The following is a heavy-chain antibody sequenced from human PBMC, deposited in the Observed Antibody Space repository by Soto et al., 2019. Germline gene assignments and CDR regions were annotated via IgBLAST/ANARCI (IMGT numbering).Heavy chain of an antibody. CDR2: INHSGST. CDR3: ARGPVARYSSSWYEVVDYGMDV. Sequence: LSLTCAVYGGSFSGYYWSWIRQPPGKGLEWIGEINHSGSTNYNPSLKSRVTISVDTSKNQFSLKLSSVTAADTAVYYCARGPVARYSSSWYEVVDYGMDVWGQGTTVTVSS. J-gene: IGHJ6*02. V-gene: IGHV4-34*01. D-gene: IGHD6-13*01. CDR1: GGSFSGYY.